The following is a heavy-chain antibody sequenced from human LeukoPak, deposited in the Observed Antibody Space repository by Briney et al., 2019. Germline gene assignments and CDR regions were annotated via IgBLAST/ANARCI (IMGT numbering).Heavy chain of an antibody. CDR3: AGLSYYYDSSGQYYFDY. V-gene: IGHV1-69*05. CDR1: GGTFSSYA. CDR2: IIPIFGTA. J-gene: IGHJ4*02. D-gene: IGHD3-22*01. Sequence: SVKASCKASGGTFSSYAISWVRQAPGQGLEWMGGIIPIFGTANYAQKFQGRVTITTDESTSTAYMELSSLRSEDTAVYYCAGLSYYYDSSGQYYFDYWGQGTLVTVSS.